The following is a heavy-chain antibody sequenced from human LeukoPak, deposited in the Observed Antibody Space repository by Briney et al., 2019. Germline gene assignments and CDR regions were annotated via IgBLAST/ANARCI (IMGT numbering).Heavy chain of an antibody. D-gene: IGHD6-19*01. CDR3: ARQAALAGPGIDY. Sequence: GESLKISCQVSGYNFATYWIGWVRQMPGKGLEWMGIISPADSDTRYSPSSQGQVTISADKSINTAYLQWSSLRASDTAIYYGARQAALAGPGIDYWGQGTLVTVSS. V-gene: IGHV5-51*01. CDR1: GYNFATYW. CDR2: ISPADSDT. J-gene: IGHJ4*02.